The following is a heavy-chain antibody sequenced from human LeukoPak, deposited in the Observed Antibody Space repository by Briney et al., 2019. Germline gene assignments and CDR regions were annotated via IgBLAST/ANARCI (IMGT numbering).Heavy chain of an antibody. J-gene: IGHJ4*02. Sequence: GGSLRLSCAASGFTFSTYVMSWVRQAPGKGLEWVSAISGSGGSTYYADSAKGRFTISRDNSKNTLYLQMSSLRAEDTAVYYCARAYTSGRDGYYFDYWGQGVLVTVSS. D-gene: IGHD6-19*01. CDR2: ISGSGGST. CDR1: GFTFSTYV. V-gene: IGHV3-23*01. CDR3: ARAYTSGRDGYYFDY.